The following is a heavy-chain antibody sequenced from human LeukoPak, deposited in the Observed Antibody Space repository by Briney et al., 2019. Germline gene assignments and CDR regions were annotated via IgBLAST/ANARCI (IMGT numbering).Heavy chain of an antibody. CDR2: IWYGGSNK. CDR1: GFTFSTYG. CDR3: ARDLYYYGSGSFGKYYYYGMDV. D-gene: IGHD3-10*01. V-gene: IGHV3-30*19. Sequence: GGSLRLSCEASGFTFSTYGMHWVRQAPGKGLEWVAVIWYGGSNKYYADSVKGRFTISRDNSKNTLYLQMNSLRAEDTAVYYCARDLYYYGSGSFGKYYYYGMDVWGQGTTVTVSS. J-gene: IGHJ6*02.